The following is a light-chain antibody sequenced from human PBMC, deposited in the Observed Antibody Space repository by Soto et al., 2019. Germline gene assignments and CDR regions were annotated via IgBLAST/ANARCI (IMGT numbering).Light chain of an antibody. CDR3: QQYNSWTLIS. CDR1: QSISSN. J-gene: IGKJ5*01. V-gene: IGKV3-15*01. Sequence: EIMMTQSPATLSVSPGERATLSCSASQSISSNIAWYQQKPGQAPRLLIYAASDRASGIPARFSSTGFGREFHLSISSLQSEDSSVYYCQQYNSWTLISFGQGTRLEIK. CDR2: AAS.